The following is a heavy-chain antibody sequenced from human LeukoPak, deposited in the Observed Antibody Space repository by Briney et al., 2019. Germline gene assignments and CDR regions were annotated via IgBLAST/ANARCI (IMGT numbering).Heavy chain of an antibody. J-gene: IGHJ4*02. D-gene: IGHD4-17*01. CDR3: GRGHYGDQRQ. Sequence: SGGSLRLSCAASGFTFWIFWMNWVPEAPGEGREWVANIEGDGSEKYYVDSVKGRFTIPRDNAKNSLYLERNNLRPEVTAVYYCGRGHYGDQRQWGQGTLVTVSS. CDR2: IEGDGSEK. CDR1: GFTFWIFW. V-gene: IGHV3-7*01.